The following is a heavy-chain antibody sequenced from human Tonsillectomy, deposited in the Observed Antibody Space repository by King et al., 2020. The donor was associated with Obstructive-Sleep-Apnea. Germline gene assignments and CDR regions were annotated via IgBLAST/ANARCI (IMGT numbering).Heavy chain of an antibody. CDR3: ARVEGQWLVRGAFDL. CDR2: ITAGNGNT. V-gene: IGHV1-3*01. D-gene: IGHD6-19*01. J-gene: IGHJ3*01. Sequence: QLVQSGAEVKKPGASVKVSCKASGYTFSTYSLHWVRQAPGQRLEWMGWITAGNGNTKYSQKFQGRVTITRDTSANTDYMELNSLRSEDTAVYYCARVEGQWLVRGAFDLWGQGTMVTAPS. CDR1: GYTFSTYS.